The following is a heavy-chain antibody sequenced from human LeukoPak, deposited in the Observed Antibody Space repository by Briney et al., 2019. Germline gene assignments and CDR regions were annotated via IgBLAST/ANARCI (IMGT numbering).Heavy chain of an antibody. CDR2: ISWNSGSI. V-gene: IGHV3-9*01. J-gene: IGHJ5*02. D-gene: IGHD2-15*01. Sequence: GRSLRLSCAASGFTFDDYAIHWVRQAPGKGLEWVSGISWNSGSIGYADSVKGRFTISRDNAKNSLYLQMNSLRAEDTALYYCAKDSIGFFCSGGSCRQYNWFDPWGQGNLVTVSS. CDR1: GFTFDDYA. CDR3: AKDSIGFFCSGGSCRQYNWFDP.